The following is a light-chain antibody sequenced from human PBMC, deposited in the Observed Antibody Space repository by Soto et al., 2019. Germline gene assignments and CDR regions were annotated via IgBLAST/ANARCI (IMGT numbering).Light chain of an antibody. CDR2: AAS. CDR1: QSISNY. J-gene: IGKJ1*01. V-gene: IGKV1-39*01. CDR3: QQSYNTHWTSWT. Sequence: DIQMTQSPSSLSASVGDRVTITCRASQSISNYLNWYQQKPGKAPKLLIYAASSLQSGVPSRFSGSGSGTDFALTIRSLQPEDFATYYSQQSYNTHWTSWTFGQGTKVEIK.